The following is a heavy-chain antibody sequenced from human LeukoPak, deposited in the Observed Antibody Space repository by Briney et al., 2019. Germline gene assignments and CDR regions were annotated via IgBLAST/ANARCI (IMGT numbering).Heavy chain of an antibody. CDR1: GFIFSSYS. Sequence: GGSLRLSCAASGFIFSSYSMNWVRQAPGKGLEWVSSISSSSSYIYHADSVKGRFTISRDNAKNSLYLQMNSLRAEDTAVYYCARQHIAVAGTSDYWGQGTLSPSPQ. CDR2: ISSSSSYI. D-gene: IGHD6-19*01. CDR3: ARQHIAVAGTSDY. V-gene: IGHV3-21*01. J-gene: IGHJ4*02.